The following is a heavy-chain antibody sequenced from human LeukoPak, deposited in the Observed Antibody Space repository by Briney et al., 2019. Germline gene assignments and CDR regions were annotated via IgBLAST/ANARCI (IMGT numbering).Heavy chain of an antibody. CDR3: AIPPLSGTGSSRPLAGIDV. D-gene: IGHD3-10*01. Sequence: GGSLRLSCAASGFTFSTYWMHWVRQAPGKGLVWVSYISHTGSTMSYADSVKGRFTISRDNAKNSLYLQMNSLRAEDTAMYYCAIPPLSGTGSSRPLAGIDVWGQGTTVTVSS. J-gene: IGHJ6*02. V-gene: IGHV3-48*04. CDR2: ISHTGSTM. CDR1: GFTFSTYW.